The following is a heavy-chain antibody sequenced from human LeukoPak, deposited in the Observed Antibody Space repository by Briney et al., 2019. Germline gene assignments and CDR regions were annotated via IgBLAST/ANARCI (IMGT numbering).Heavy chain of an antibody. D-gene: IGHD1-26*01. J-gene: IGHJ3*02. V-gene: IGHV3-23*01. CDR2: ISGSGGST. CDR3: ASPAGELDAFDI. Sequence: GGSLRLSCAVSGFTFSSYAMSWVRQAPGKGLEWVSAISGSGGSTYYADSVKGRFTISRDNSKNTLYLQMNSLRAEDTAVYYCASPAGELDAFDIWGQGTMVTVSS. CDR1: GFTFSSYA.